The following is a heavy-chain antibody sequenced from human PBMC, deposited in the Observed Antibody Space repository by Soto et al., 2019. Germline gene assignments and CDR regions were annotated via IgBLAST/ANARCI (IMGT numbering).Heavy chain of an antibody. D-gene: IGHD3-16*01. CDR1: GFTFSSYG. CDR2: ISYDGGNK. Sequence: PGGSLRLSCAASGFTFSSYGMHWVRQAPGKGLEWVAVISYDGGNKYSADSVKGRFTISRDNFKNTLYLQMNSLRAEDTAVYYCAKHSGGWAGDRSQYYYYGMDVWGQGTTVTVSS. J-gene: IGHJ6*02. V-gene: IGHV3-30*18. CDR3: AKHSGGWAGDRSQYYYYGMDV.